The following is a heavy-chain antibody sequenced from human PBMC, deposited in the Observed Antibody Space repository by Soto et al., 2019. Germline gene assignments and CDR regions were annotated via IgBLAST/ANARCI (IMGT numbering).Heavy chain of an antibody. V-gene: IGHV4-34*01. D-gene: IGHD3-9*01. J-gene: IGHJ5*02. CDR1: GGSFSGYY. CDR3: ARGSLRYFAP. Sequence: SETLSLTCAVYGGSFSGYYWSWIRQPPGKGLEWIGEINHSGSTNYNPSLKSRVTISVDTSKNQFSLKLGSVTAADTAVYYCARGSLRYFAPWGQGTLVTVSS. CDR2: INHSGST.